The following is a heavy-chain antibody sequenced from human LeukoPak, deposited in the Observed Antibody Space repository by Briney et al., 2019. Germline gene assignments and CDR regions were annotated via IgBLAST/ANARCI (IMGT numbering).Heavy chain of an antibody. D-gene: IGHD3-3*01. J-gene: IGHJ6*03. V-gene: IGHV4-34*01. Sequence: PSETLSLTCAVYGGSFSGYYWSWIRQPPGKGLEWIGEVNHSGSTNYNPSLKSRVTISVDTSKNQFSLKLSSVTAADTAVYYCARVGKILRFLEWSAYYYYMDVWGKGTTVTAPS. CDR1: GGSFSGYY. CDR3: ARVGKILRFLEWSAYYYYMDV. CDR2: VNHSGST.